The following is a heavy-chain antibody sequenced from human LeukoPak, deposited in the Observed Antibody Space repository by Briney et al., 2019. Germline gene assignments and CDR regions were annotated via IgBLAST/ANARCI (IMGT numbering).Heavy chain of an antibody. CDR3: ARDPPHGMDV. CDR2: ISSTSSTI. J-gene: IGHJ6*02. V-gene: IGHV3-48*01. Sequence: GESLRLSCAASGFTFANYNFNWVRQAPGKGLEWVSYISSTSSTIYYADSMKGRFTISRDNAKNSLYLQMNSLRAEDTAVYYCARDPPHGMDVWGQGTTVIVFS. CDR1: GFTFANYN.